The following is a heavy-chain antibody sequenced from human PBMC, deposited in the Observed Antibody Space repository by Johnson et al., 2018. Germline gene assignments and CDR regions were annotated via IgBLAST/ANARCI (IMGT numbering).Heavy chain of an antibody. CDR2: IKRKTDGGTT. CDR3: TTYWAFDI. J-gene: IGHJ3*02. Sequence: EVQLLESGGGLVQPGGSLRLSCAASGFTFTTYNMNWVRQAPGKGLEWVGRIKRKTDGGTTDFAAPLKGRFIISRDDSKNMLYLQLNSLKTEDTALYYCTTYWAFDIWGQGTMVTVSS. D-gene: IGHD2-8*02. V-gene: IGHV3-15*07. CDR1: GFTFTTYN.